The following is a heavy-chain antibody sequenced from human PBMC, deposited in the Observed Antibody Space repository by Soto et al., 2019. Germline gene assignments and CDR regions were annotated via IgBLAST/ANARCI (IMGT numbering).Heavy chain of an antibody. V-gene: IGHV4-59*12. Sequence: SETLSLTCTVSGSPISSYYWSWFRQSPGQGLEWVGYIYYTGTTYYNPSLKSRVTLSVDTSKNQFSLILNSVTAADTAVYYCARAAAVGPTWSFDYWGQGTLVTVSS. CDR2: IYYTGTT. CDR1: GSPISSYY. J-gene: IGHJ4*02. D-gene: IGHD1-26*01. CDR3: ARAAAVGPTWSFDY.